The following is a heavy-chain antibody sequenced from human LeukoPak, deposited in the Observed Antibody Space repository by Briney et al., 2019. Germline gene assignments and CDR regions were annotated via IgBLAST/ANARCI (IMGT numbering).Heavy chain of an antibody. D-gene: IGHD3-10*01. CDR1: GGTFSSYA. CDR3: ARTGAYGSGSYSIMGTFVY. J-gene: IGHJ4*02. V-gene: IGHV1-69*06. Sequence: SVKVSCKASGGTFSSYAISWVRQAPGQGLEWMGGIIPIFGTANYAQKFQGRVTITADKSTSTAYMELSSLRSEDTAVYYCARTGAYGSGSYSIMGTFVYWGQGTLVTVSS. CDR2: IIPIFGTA.